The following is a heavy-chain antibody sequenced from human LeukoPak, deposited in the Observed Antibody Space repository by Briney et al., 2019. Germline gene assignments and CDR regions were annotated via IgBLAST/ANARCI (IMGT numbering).Heavy chain of an antibody. V-gene: IGHV4-30-4*01. J-gene: IGHJ3*02. CDR1: GGSISSGDYY. Sequence: PSETLSLTCTVSGGSISSGDYYWSWVRQPPGKGLEWIGYIYYSGSTYYNPPLKSRVTISVDTSKNQFSLKLSSVTAADTAVYYCARYYYGPVEAFDIWGQGTMVTVSS. D-gene: IGHD3-10*01. CDR2: IYYSGST. CDR3: ARYYYGPVEAFDI.